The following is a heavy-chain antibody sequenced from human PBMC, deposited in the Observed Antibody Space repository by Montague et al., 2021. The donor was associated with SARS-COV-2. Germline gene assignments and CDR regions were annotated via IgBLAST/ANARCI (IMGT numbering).Heavy chain of an antibody. CDR3: ARDNYDYVWGSYRYIY. CDR2: ISYDGSNK. CDR1: VFTFSSYA. D-gene: IGHD3-16*02. J-gene: IGHJ4*02. V-gene: IGHV3-30*04. Sequence: SLKLSCAASVFTFSSYAMHSVRQAPGKGLEWVAVISYDGSNKYYXDSLKVRFTISRDNSKNTLYLQMNSLRAEDTAVYYCARDNYDYVWGSYRYIYWGQGTLVTVSS.